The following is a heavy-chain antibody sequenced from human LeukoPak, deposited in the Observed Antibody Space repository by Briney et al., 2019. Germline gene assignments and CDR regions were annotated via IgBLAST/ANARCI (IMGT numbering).Heavy chain of an antibody. D-gene: IGHD5-12*01. J-gene: IGHJ4*02. CDR2: INPSGGST. V-gene: IGHV1-46*01. CDR1: GYTFTSYY. Sequence: ASVKVSCKASGYTFTSYYMHWVRQAPGQGLEWMGIINPSGGSTYYAQKFQGRVTMTRDTSTSTVYMELSSLRSADTAVYYCAREGNVDIVATIDFDYWGQGTLVAVSS. CDR3: AREGNVDIVATIDFDY.